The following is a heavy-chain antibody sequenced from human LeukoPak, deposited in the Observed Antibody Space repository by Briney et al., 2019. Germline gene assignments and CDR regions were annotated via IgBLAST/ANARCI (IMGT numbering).Heavy chain of an antibody. J-gene: IGHJ3*02. D-gene: IGHD2-2*01. V-gene: IGHV3-30-3*01. CDR1: GFTFSSYA. Sequence: QTGRSLRLSCAASGFTFSSYAVHWVRQAPGQGLEWVAFISYDGSNKYYADSVKGRFTISRDNSKNTLYLQMNSLRAEDTAMYYCARSRPYCSSTSCYFGAFDIWGQGTMVTVSS. CDR2: ISYDGSNK. CDR3: ARSRPYCSSTSCYFGAFDI.